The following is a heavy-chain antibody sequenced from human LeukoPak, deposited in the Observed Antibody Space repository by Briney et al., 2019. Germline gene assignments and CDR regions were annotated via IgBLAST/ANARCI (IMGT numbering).Heavy chain of an antibody. D-gene: IGHD6-13*01. CDR1: GFTFSNYW. CDR2: INSDGSTT. Sequence: GGSLRLSCAASGFTFSNYWMHWVRQAPGKRLVWVSRINSDGSTTTYADSVKGRFTISGDNAKNTLYLQMNSLRAEDTAVYYCAREAGYSSSWSYWGQGTLVTVSS. J-gene: IGHJ4*02. V-gene: IGHV3-74*01. CDR3: AREAGYSSSWSY.